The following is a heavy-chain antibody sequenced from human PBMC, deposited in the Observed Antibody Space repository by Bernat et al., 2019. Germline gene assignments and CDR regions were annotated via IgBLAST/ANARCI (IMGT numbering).Heavy chain of an antibody. D-gene: IGHD2-15*01. CDR3: TRDRDIVVVTAATVGWYFDL. V-gene: IGHV3-30-3*01. Sequence: QVQLVESGGGVVQSGTSLRLSCAASEFTFSSYAMHWVRQAPGKGLEWVAVISFDGSNKYYADSVKGRFNISRDNSKNTLYLQMNRLRAEDTAVYYCTRDRDIVVVTAATVGWYFDLWGRGTQVTVSS. J-gene: IGHJ2*01. CDR2: ISFDGSNK. CDR1: EFTFSSYA.